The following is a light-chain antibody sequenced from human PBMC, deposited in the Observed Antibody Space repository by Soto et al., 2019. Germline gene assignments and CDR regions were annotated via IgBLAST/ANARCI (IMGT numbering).Light chain of an antibody. V-gene: IGLV1-40*01. Sequence: QSVLTQPPSVSGAPGQKVTISCTRSSSNIGAAYDVHWYQHLPGTAPKLLIYGNNNRPSGLPDRFSGSKSGTSASLAITGLQAEDESGYYCQSYDSSLSGWVFCGGTKLTVL. CDR2: GNN. CDR1: SSNIGAAYD. J-gene: IGLJ3*02. CDR3: QSYDSSLSGWV.